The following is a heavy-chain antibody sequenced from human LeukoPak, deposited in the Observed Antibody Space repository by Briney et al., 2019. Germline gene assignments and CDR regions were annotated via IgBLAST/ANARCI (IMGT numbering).Heavy chain of an antibody. Sequence: ASVTVSCTAFGYTFTSYGISWVRQAPGQGLEWMGWISAYNGNTNYAQKLQGRVTMTTDTSTSTAYMELRSLRSDDTAVYYCASGGFLLPFDYWGQGTLVTVSS. CDR2: ISAYNGNT. D-gene: IGHD3-16*01. V-gene: IGHV1-18*01. CDR3: ASGGFLLPFDY. CDR1: GYTFTSYG. J-gene: IGHJ4*02.